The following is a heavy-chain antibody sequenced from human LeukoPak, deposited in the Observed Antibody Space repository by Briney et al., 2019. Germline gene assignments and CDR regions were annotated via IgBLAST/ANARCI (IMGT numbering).Heavy chain of an antibody. CDR1: GDSVSSNSAA. Sequence: SQTLSLTCTISGDSVSSNSAAWNWIRQSSSRGLEWLGRTYYRSKWYNDYAVSVKSRITIKPDTSKNQFSLQLNSVTPEDTAMYYCARNPISVSGDNWFDPWGQGTLVTVSS. CDR2: TYYRSKWYN. D-gene: IGHD1-14*01. J-gene: IGHJ5*02. CDR3: ARNPISVSGDNWFDP. V-gene: IGHV6-1*01.